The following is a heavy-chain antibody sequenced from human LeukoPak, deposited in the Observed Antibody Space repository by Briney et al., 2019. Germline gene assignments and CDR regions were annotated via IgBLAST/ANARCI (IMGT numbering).Heavy chain of an antibody. CDR1: GGSFSGYY. D-gene: IGHD6-19*01. J-gene: IGHJ4*02. V-gene: IGHV4-34*01. CDR2: LNHSGST. CDR3: ARVSSGWRGD. Sequence: SETLSLTCAVYGGSFSGYYWSWIRQPPGKGLEWIGELNHSGSTNYNPSLKSRVTISVDTSKNQFSLKLSSVTAADTAVYYCARVSSGWRGDWGQGTLVTVSS.